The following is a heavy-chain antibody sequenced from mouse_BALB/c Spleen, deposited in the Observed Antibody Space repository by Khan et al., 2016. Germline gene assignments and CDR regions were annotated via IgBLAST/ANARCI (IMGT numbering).Heavy chain of an antibody. CDR3: ARRGLRRDCDY. D-gene: IGHD1-1*01. V-gene: IGHV1-7*01. J-gene: IGHJ2*01. CDR1: GYTFINYW. Sequence: QVQLQQSGAELAKPGASVKMSCTASGYTFINYWILWVKQRPGQGLEWIGYINPSTGYTEYNQNFKDKATLTADKSSSTAYMQLSSLTSEDSAISYCARRGLRRDCDYWGQGTTLTVSS. CDR2: INPSTGYT.